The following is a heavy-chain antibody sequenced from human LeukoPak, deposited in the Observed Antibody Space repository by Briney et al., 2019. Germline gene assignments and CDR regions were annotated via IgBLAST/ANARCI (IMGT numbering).Heavy chain of an antibody. CDR1: GGTFSSYA. Sequence: SVKVSCKASGGTFSSYAISWVRQAPGQGLEWMGVIIPIFGTANYAQKFQGRVTITADESTSTAYMELSSLRSEDTAVYYCASGTMIVVDPYFDYWGQGTLVTVSS. CDR3: ASGTMIVVDPYFDY. D-gene: IGHD3-22*01. CDR2: IIPIFGTA. V-gene: IGHV1-69*13. J-gene: IGHJ4*02.